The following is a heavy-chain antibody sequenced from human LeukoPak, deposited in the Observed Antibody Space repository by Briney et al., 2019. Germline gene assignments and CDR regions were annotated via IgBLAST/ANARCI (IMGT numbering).Heavy chain of an antibody. CDR3: TTGIRGD. CDR1: GFSFSNTW. V-gene: IGHV3-15*04. CDR2: IASKTDGGTT. Sequence: PGGSLRLSCAASGFSFSNTWMNWVRLAPGKGLEWVGRIASKTDGGTTDYAAPVKGRFTISRDDSKNTLFLQMNSLKTEDTAVYYCTTGIRGDCGQGTLVTVSS. J-gene: IGHJ4*02.